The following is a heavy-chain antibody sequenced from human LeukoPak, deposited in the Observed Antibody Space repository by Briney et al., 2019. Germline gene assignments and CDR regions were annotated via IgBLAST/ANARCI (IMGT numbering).Heavy chain of an antibody. D-gene: IGHD2-8*01. V-gene: IGHV3-30*04. Sequence: GRSLRLSCAASGFTFSGYAMHWVRQAPSKGLEWLTVISTDGNDKHYADSVKGRFTISRDNSKNTLYLQMNSLRVEDTAIYYCAKESNGLDIWGRGTMVIVTS. CDR1: GFTFSGYA. J-gene: IGHJ3*02. CDR3: AKESNGLDI. CDR2: ISTDGNDK.